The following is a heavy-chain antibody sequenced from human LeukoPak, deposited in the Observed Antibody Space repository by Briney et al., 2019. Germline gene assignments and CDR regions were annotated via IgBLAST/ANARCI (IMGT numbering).Heavy chain of an antibody. V-gene: IGHV1-8*03. Sequence: ASVKVSCKASGYTFTSYDINWERQATGQGLEWMGWMNPNSGNTGYAQKFQGRVTITRNTSISTAYMELSSLRSEDTAVYYCARGAVVTHYYYYYMDVWGKGTTVTVSS. D-gene: IGHD4-23*01. CDR3: ARGAVVTHYYYYYMDV. J-gene: IGHJ6*03. CDR2: MNPNSGNT. CDR1: GYTFTSYD.